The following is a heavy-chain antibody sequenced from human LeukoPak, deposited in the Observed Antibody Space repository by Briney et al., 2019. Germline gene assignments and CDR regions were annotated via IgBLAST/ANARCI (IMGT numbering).Heavy chain of an antibody. J-gene: IGHJ4*02. CDR1: GFTFRSYA. CDR2: ISGSGVST. CDR3: AKDSDLSVAGFFDF. V-gene: IGHV3-23*01. D-gene: IGHD6-19*01. Sequence: LTGGSLRLSCAASGFTFRSYAMSWARQVPGKGLEWVSAISGSGVSTYHADSVKGRATISRDNSKNTLFLQMNNVRADDTALYYCAKDSDLSVAGFFDFWGQGTLVTVSS.